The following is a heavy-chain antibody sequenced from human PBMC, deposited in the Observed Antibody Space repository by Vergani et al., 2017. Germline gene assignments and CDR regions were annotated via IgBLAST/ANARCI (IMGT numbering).Heavy chain of an antibody. CDR1: GGTFSSYA. J-gene: IGHJ4*02. V-gene: IGHV1-69*12. CDR3: ARDPRYCSSTSCSGGDY. Sequence: QVQLVQSGAEVKKPGSSVKVSCKASGGTFSSYAISWVRQAPGQWLEWMGGIIPIFGTANYAQKFQGRVTITAAESTSTAYMELTSLRSEDTAVYYCARDPRYCSSTSCSGGDYWGQGTLVTVSS. CDR2: IIPIFGTA. D-gene: IGHD2-2*01.